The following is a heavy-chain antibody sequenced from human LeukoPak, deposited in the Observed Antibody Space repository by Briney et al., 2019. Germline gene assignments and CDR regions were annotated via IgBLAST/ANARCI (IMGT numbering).Heavy chain of an antibody. J-gene: IGHJ4*02. Sequence: GGSLRLSCTASGFIFSTEPMNWVRQAPGQGLEWLSNIRDAGTEMFYAESVKGRFTISRDNAKNSLLLQMNSLRVEDTAVYYCVRDHDWAFDSWGQGTLVTVSS. CDR2: IRDAGTEM. V-gene: IGHV3-21*06. CDR3: VRDHDWAFDS. D-gene: IGHD3-16*01. CDR1: GFIFSTEP.